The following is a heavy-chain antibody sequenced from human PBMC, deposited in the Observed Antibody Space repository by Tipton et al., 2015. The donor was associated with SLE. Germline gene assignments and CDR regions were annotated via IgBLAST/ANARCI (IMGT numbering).Heavy chain of an antibody. CDR3: AREQWGYYYMDV. Sequence: TLSLTCTVSGYSINNGFYWGWIRQPAGKTLEWIGRAYTSDSTNYSPSLKSRVTISVDASKNQFSLKMTSVTAADTAVYYCAREQWGYYYMDVWGKGTTVTVSS. V-gene: IGHV4-61*02. CDR2: AYTSDST. J-gene: IGHJ6*03. CDR1: GYSINNGFY. D-gene: IGHD7-27*01.